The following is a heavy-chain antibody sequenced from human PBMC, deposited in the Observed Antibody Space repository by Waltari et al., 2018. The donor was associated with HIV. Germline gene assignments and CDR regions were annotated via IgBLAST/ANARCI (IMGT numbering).Heavy chain of an antibody. V-gene: IGHV3-21*03. CDR3: AGGGYDYAWGTYRPFDY. Sequence: EVQLVEFGGGLVKRGGSLRPSCAASGFTFRSYNLNWVRQAPGKGLEWVSSISSVGSYIYYPDSFKGRFTISRDNAKNSLYLQMNSLRAEDTAVYYCAGGGYDYAWGTYRPFDYWGQGTLVTVSS. CDR1: GFTFRSYN. D-gene: IGHD3-16*02. J-gene: IGHJ4*02. CDR2: ISSVGSYI.